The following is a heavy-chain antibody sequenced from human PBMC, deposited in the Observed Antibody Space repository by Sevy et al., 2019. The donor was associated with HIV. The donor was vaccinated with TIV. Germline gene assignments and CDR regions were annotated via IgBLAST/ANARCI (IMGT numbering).Heavy chain of an antibody. V-gene: IGHV3-23*01. Sequence: GGSLRLSCAASGFSFSSYAMSWVRQTPGKGLEWVSAISGSGGSTYYADPVKGRFTISRDNSKNTLYLQMNSLRAEDTAVYYCAKGGFTMVRGVFDYWGQGTLVTVSS. D-gene: IGHD3-10*01. CDR2: ISGSGGST. J-gene: IGHJ4*02. CDR1: GFSFSSYA. CDR3: AKGGFTMVRGVFDY.